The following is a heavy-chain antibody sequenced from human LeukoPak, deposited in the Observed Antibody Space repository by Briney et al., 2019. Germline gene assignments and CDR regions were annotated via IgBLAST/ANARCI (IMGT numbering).Heavy chain of an antibody. CDR1: VYTFTSYW. CDR2: INPSDGSI. V-gene: IGHV1-46*01. Sequence: ASVKVSCKASVYTFTSYWIQWVRQAPGQGLQRVGLINPSDGSIAYAHRFQGRVTMTSDTPTSIVYMDLSSLISEDTAVYYCAKAPRNSSTMLDYWGQGTLVTVSS. J-gene: IGHJ4*02. CDR3: AKAPRNSSTMLDY. D-gene: IGHD6-13*01.